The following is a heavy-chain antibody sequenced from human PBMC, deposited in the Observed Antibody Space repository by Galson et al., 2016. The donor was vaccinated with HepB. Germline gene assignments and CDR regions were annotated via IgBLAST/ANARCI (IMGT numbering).Heavy chain of an antibody. J-gene: IGHJ3*02. V-gene: IGHV4-39*01. CDR1: GGSISSGSHY. CDR3: ARREGVHYSDRSDLADDAFNI. CDR2: IYYSGNT. D-gene: IGHD3-22*01. Sequence: SETLSLTCTVSGGSISSGSHYWGWIRQPPGKGLEWIGSIYYSGNTHYNPSLKSRVTISVDTSKNQFSLKLNSVNAADTAVYFCARREGVHYSDRSDLADDAFNIWGQGTMVTVSS.